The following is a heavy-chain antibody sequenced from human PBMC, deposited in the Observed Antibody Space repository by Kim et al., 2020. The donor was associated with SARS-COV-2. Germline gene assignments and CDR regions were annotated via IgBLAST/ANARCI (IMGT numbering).Heavy chain of an antibody. CDR2: IWYDGSNK. J-gene: IGHJ6*02. V-gene: IGHV3-33*08. CDR3: ARDGIVEYDSSLFAYYYGMDV. D-gene: IGHD3-22*01. CDR1: GFTFSSYG. Sequence: GGSLRLSCAASGFTFSSYGMHWVRQAPGKGLEWVAVIWYDGSNKYYADSVKGRFTISRDNSKNTLYLQMNSLRAEDTAVYYCARDGIVEYDSSLFAYYYGMDVWGQGTTVTVSS.